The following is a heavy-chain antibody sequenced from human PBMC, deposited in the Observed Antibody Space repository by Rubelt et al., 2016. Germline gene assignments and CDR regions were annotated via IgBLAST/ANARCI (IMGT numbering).Heavy chain of an antibody. D-gene: IGHD5/OR15-5a*01. CDR2: IQKDGSET. CDR3: ARGGSTRGDY. V-gene: IGHV3-7*01. CDR1: GFSFGGHW. Sequence: VQPGGSVRLSCAASGFSFGGHWMAWVRLASGKGLEWVANIQKDGSETNCVDSVKGRFTISRDNAKNTLYLEMNSLKADDTAVYYCARGGSTRGDYWGRGTLVTVSS. J-gene: IGHJ4*02.